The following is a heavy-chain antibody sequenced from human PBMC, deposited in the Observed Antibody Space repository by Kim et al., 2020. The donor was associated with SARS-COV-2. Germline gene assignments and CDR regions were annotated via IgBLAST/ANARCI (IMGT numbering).Heavy chain of an antibody. CDR3: ARAQRGITMIVVYGMDV. D-gene: IGHD3-22*01. Sequence: SETLSLTCAVYGGSFSGYYWSWIRQPPGKGLEWIWEINHSGSTNYNPSLKSRVTISVDTSKNQFSLKLSSVTAADTAVYYCARAQRGITMIVVYGMDVWGQGTTVTVSS. V-gene: IGHV4-34*01. CDR2: INHSGST. J-gene: IGHJ6*02. CDR1: GGSFSGYY.